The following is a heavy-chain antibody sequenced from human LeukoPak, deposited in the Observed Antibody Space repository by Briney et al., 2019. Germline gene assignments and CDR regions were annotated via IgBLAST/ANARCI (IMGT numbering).Heavy chain of an antibody. CDR1: GGSISSSTHY. V-gene: IGHV4-39*07. J-gene: IGHJ4*02. D-gene: IGHD3-22*01. Sequence: SETLSLTCTVSGGSISSSTHYWGWIRQPPGKGLEWIGSIYYSGSTYFNPSLRSRVTISVDTSKNQFSLKLNSVTAADTAVYYCARSNLYNSSGSYHIDYWGQGTLVTVSS. CDR3: ARSNLYNSSGSYHIDY. CDR2: IYYSGST.